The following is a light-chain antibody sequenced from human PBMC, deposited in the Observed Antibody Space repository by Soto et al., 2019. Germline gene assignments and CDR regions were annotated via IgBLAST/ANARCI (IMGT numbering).Light chain of an antibody. Sequence: EIVLTQSPGTLCLSPGERATLSCRASQSVSSSYLAWYQQKPGQAPRLLIYGASSRATGIPDRFSGSGSGTDFTLTISRLEPEDFAVYYCQLYGSSPYTFGQGTKVDIK. V-gene: IGKV3-20*01. CDR3: QLYGSSPYT. CDR1: QSVSSSY. J-gene: IGKJ2*01. CDR2: GAS.